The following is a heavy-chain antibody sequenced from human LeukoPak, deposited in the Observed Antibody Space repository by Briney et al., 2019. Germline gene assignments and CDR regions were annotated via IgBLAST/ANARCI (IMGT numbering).Heavy chain of an antibody. V-gene: IGHV4-34*01. CDR3: ARVPYYYDSSGYYSRGFDYYMDV. D-gene: IGHD3-22*01. CDR2: INHSGST. J-gene: IGHJ6*03. CDR1: GGSFSGYY. Sequence: PSETLSLTCAVYGGSFSGYYWSWIRQPPGKGLEWIGEINHSGSTNYNPSLKSRVTISVDTSKNQFSLKLSSVTAADTAVYYCARVPYYYDSSGYYSRGFDYYMDVWGKGTTVTVSS.